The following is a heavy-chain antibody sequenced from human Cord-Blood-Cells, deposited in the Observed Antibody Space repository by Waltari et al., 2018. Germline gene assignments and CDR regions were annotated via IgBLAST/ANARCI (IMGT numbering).Heavy chain of an antibody. J-gene: IGHJ4*02. D-gene: IGHD6-13*01. CDR3: ATPRYSSSWCFDY. CDR1: GYTLTELS. V-gene: IGHV1-24*01. Sequence: QVQLVQSGAEVKKPGASVKVSCKVSGYTLTELSMHWVRQAPGKWLEWMGGFDPQDGETIDSQKFPGRVTMTEATSTDTAYMARSSLRSEDTAVYYCATPRYSSSWCFDYWGQGTLVTVSS. CDR2: FDPQDGET.